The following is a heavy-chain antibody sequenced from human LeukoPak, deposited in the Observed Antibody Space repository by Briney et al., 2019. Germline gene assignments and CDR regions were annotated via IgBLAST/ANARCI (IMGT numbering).Heavy chain of an antibody. CDR3: AKGLEQQLVPDFDY. V-gene: IGHV3-9*03. CDR2: ISWNSGSI. Sequence: GGSLRLSCAASGFTFDDYAMHWVRQAPGKGLEWVSGISWNSGSIGYADSVKGRFTISRDNAKNSLYLQMNSLRAEDMALYYCAKGLEQQLVPDFDYWGQGTPVTVSS. CDR1: GFTFDDYA. J-gene: IGHJ4*02. D-gene: IGHD6-13*01.